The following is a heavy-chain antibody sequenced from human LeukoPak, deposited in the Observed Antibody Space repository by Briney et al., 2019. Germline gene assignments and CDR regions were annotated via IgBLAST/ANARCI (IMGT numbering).Heavy chain of an antibody. CDR2: ISGSAAST. CDR1: GLTFNTYA. D-gene: IGHD6-13*01. CDR3: ARSVRIAANV. V-gene: IGHV3-23*01. Sequence: GGSLRLSCAASGLTFNTYAMTWVRQAPGKGLEWVSSISGSAASTYYADSVKGRFTISRDSSKNTLYLQMNSLRAEDTAIYYCARSVRIAANVWGQGTLVTVSS. J-gene: IGHJ4*02.